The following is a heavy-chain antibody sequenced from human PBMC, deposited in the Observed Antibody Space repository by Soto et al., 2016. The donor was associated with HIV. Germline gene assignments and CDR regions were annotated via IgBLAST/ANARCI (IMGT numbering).Heavy chain of an antibody. J-gene: IGHJ4*02. CDR1: GFTFSSYA. CDR3: AKHGLFDY. CDR2: ISGSGGGT. Sequence: EVQLLESGGDLIQPGGSLRLSCAASGFTFSSYAMSWVRQAPGKGLEWVSAISGSGGGTYYADSVKGRFTISRDNSKNTLYLQMNSLRAEDTAIYYCAKHGLFDYWGQGTLVTVSS. V-gene: IGHV3-23*01.